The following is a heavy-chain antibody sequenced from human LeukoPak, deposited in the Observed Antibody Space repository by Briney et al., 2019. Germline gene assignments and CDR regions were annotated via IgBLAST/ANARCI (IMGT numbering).Heavy chain of an antibody. J-gene: IGHJ6*02. CDR2: ISNSGGDT. D-gene: IGHD2/OR15-2a*01. CDR1: GFTFNNYH. V-gene: IGHV3-23*01. Sequence: GGSLRLSCTASGFTFNNYHMAWVRQAPGRGLESIASISNSGGDTYYADSVKGRFTISRDNSQTTVGLQMNSLTVEDTAKYYCARIFSLTPTCWYGLDVWGQGTTVTVSS. CDR3: ARIFSLTPTCWYGLDV.